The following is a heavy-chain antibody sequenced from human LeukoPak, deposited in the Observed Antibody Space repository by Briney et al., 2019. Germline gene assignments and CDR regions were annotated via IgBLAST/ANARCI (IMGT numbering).Heavy chain of an antibody. V-gene: IGHV5-51*01. Sequence: LGESLRISCKGSGYSFTSYWINWVRQMPGKGLEWMGIIYPGDSDTRYSPSFQGQVTISADKSISTAYLQWSSLKASDTAMYYCARTAFEQVATLEAPYYYYYGMDVWGQGTTVTVSS. CDR3: ARTAFEQVATLEAPYYYYYGMDV. CDR2: IYPGDSDT. D-gene: IGHD5-12*01. CDR1: GYSFTSYW. J-gene: IGHJ6*02.